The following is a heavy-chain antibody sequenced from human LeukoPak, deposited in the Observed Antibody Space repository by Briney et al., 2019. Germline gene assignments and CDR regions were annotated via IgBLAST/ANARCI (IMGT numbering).Heavy chain of an antibody. CDR1: SGSISSYY. D-gene: IGHD2-2*02. V-gene: IGHV4-39*01. J-gene: IGHJ5*02. CDR2: IYYSGTT. Sequence: SETLSLTCTVSSGSISSYYWSWIRQPPGKGLEWIGSIYYSGTTYYNPSLKSRLTLFIDTPKNQFSLSLSSVTAADTAVYYCARRGTSWYNWFDPWGQGTLVTVSS. CDR3: ARRGTSWYNWFDP.